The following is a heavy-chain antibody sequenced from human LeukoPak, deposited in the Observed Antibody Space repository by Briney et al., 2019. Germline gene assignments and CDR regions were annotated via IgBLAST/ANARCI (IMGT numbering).Heavy chain of an antibody. CDR2: VKEDGSEK. CDR3: AKNSDWLQLGD. Sequence: PGGSLRLSCAVSGYALRSDWMVWVRQAPGKGLEWVATVKEDGSEKDYVDSVKGRFTISADSARNSLYLQMNSLRPEDTALYYCAKNSDWLQLGDWGQGTLVTVSS. J-gene: IGHJ4*02. CDR1: GYALRSDW. V-gene: IGHV3-7*01. D-gene: IGHD5-24*01.